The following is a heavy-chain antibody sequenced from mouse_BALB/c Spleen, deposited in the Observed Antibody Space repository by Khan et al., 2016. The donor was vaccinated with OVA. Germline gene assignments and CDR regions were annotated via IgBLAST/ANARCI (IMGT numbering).Heavy chain of an antibody. D-gene: IGHD1-1*01. CDR3: SRDRNYYCSSFYFDY. CDR2: ITSGGSYT. V-gene: IGHV5-6-4*01. Sequence: EVELVESGGGLVKPGGSLKFSCAASGCTFSSYSMSWVRQTPEKRLEWVATITSGGSYTYYPDSVKGRFTISRDNAKNTLYLQMSSLKSEDTSMYYCSRDRNYYCSSFYFDYWGQGTTLTVSS. J-gene: IGHJ2*01. CDR1: GCTFSSYS.